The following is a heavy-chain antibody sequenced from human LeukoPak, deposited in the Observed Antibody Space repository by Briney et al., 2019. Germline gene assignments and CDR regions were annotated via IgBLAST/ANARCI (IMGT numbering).Heavy chain of an antibody. D-gene: IGHD7-27*01. CDR3: AKLEVGRFDP. CDR2: IYYRGST. CDR1: GASISSHY. Sequence: SETLSLTCTVSGASISSHYRCWIRQSPGTGLEWIGDIYYRGSTTYNPSLKSRLSISLDTSRNQFSLNLSSVTAADTAVYYCAKLEVGRFDPWGQGILVTVSS. J-gene: IGHJ5*02. V-gene: IGHV4-59*11.